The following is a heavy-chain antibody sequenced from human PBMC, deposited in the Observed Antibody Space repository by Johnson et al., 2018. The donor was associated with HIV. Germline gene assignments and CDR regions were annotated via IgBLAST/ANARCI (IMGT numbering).Heavy chain of an antibody. CDR2: ISYDGRNK. V-gene: IGHV3-30*18. J-gene: IGHJ3*02. CDR1: GFTFSSYG. Sequence: VQLVESGGGVVQPGRSLRLSCVASGFTFSSYGIHWVRQAPGKGLEWVAIISYDGRNKYYADSVKGRFTISRDNSKNTLYLQMNSLRAEDTAVYYCAKVGATVITPRGEAFDIWGQGTMVTVSS. CDR3: AKVGATVITPRGEAFDI. D-gene: IGHD4-23*01.